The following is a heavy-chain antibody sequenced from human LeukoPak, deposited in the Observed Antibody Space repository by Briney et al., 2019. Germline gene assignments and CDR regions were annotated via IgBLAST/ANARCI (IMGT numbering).Heavy chain of an antibody. CDR2: INHSGST. Sequence: SETLSLTCAAYGGSFSGYYWSWLRQPPGKGLEWVGEINHSGSTNYNPSLKSRVTISVDTSKNQFSLKLSSVTAADTAVYYCARELHSSGWYSVYYFDYWGQGTLVTVSS. V-gene: IGHV4-34*01. CDR1: GGSFSGYY. D-gene: IGHD6-19*01. CDR3: ARELHSSGWYSVYYFDY. J-gene: IGHJ4*02.